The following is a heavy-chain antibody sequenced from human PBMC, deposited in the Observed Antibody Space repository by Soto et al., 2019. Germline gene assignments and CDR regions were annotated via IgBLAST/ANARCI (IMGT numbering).Heavy chain of an antibody. CDR3: SRIAAAGTDY. V-gene: IGHV3-15*07. Sequence: EVQLVESGGGLVKPGGSLRLSCAASGFTFINAWMNWVRQAPGEGLEWGGRIKSKTDGGTTDYATPVKGRFTVSRDDSKNTLYLQMNSLKTEDTAVYYCSRIAAAGTDYWGQGTLVTVSS. CDR1: GFTFINAW. CDR2: IKSKTDGGTT. D-gene: IGHD6-13*01. J-gene: IGHJ4*02.